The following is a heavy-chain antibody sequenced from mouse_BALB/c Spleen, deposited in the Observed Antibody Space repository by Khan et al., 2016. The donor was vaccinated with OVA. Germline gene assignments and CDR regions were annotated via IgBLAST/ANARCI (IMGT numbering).Heavy chain of an antibody. D-gene: IGHD2-14*01. V-gene: IGHV2-6-4*01. CDR2: IWGGGGT. J-gene: IGHJ4*01. Sequence: QVQLKESGPGLVAPSQSLSITCTVSGFSLSRYNIHWVRQPPGKGLEWLGMIWGGGGTDYNSTLKSRLSISKDNSKSQLFLKMNDQRTDDTAIYYCARAYYRYDGYYAMDYWGQGTSVTVSS. CDR1: GFSLSRYN. CDR3: ARAYYRYDGYYAMDY.